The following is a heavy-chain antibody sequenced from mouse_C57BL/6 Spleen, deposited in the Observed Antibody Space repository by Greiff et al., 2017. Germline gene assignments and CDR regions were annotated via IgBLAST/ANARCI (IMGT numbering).Heavy chain of an antibody. Sequence: VQLQQSGAELVKPGASVKISCKASGYAFSSYWMNWVKQRPGKGLEWIGQIYPGDGDTNYNGKFKGKATLTADKSSSTAYMQLSSLTSEDSAVYFCARTRLITTVVDWYFDVWGTGTTVTVSS. CDR2: IYPGDGDT. D-gene: IGHD1-1*01. J-gene: IGHJ1*03. CDR3: ARTRLITTVVDWYFDV. V-gene: IGHV1-80*01. CDR1: GYAFSSYW.